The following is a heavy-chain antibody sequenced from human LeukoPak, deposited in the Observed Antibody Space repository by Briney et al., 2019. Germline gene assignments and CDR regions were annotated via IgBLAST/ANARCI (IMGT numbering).Heavy chain of an antibody. J-gene: IGHJ5*02. V-gene: IGHV4-59*01. CDR2: IYYSGST. CDR3: ARDHGPYYSHRGAFDP. CDR1: GGSISSYY. D-gene: IGHD3-10*01. Sequence: NPSETLSLTCTVSGGSISSYYWSWIRQPPGKGLEWIGYIYYSGSTNYNPSLKSRVTISVDTSKNQFSLKLSSVTAADTAVYYCARDHGPYYSHRGAFDPWGQGTLVTVSS.